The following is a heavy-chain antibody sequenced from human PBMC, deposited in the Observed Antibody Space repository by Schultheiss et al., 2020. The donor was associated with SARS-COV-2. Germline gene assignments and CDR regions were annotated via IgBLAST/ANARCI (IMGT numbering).Heavy chain of an antibody. J-gene: IGHJ5*02. CDR3: ARGHYYGSGSYYIRTIPPPWVDP. V-gene: IGHV4-59*08. D-gene: IGHD3-10*01. CDR2: IYHSGST. Sequence: SQTLSLTCTVSGGSISSYYWSWIRQPPGKGLEWIGEIYHSGSTNYNPSLKSRVTISVDTSKNQFSLKLSSVTAADTAVYYCARGHYYGSGSYYIRTIPPPWVDPWGQGTLVTVSS. CDR1: GGSISSYY.